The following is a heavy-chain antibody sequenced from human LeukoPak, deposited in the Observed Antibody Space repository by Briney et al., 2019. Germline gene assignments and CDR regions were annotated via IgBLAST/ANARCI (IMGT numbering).Heavy chain of an antibody. J-gene: IGHJ4*02. CDR3: ARLDYYDSSGNFDY. V-gene: IGHV4-31*03. CDR2: IYYSGST. D-gene: IGHD3-22*01. CDR1: GGSISSGGYY. Sequence: SETLSLTCTVSGGSISSGGYYWSWIRQHPGKGLEWIGYIYYSGSTYYNPSLKSRVTISVDTSKNQFSLKLSSVTAADTAVYYCARLDYYDSSGNFDYWGQGTLVTVSS.